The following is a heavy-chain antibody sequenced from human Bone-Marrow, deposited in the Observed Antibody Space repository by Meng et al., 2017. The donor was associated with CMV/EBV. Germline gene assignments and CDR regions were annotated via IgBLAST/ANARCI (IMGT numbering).Heavy chain of an antibody. CDR3: ARDRLVGATSWWYFDY. CDR2: ISSSSNI. J-gene: IGHJ4*02. V-gene: IGHV3-48*04. Sequence: GSLRLSCAASGFTFSSYSMNWVRQAPGKGLEWVSYISSSSNIYYADSVKGRVTISRDNAKKSLYLQMNRLRAEDTAVYYCARDRLVGATSWWYFDYWGQGTLVTVSS. CDR1: GFTFSSYS. D-gene: IGHD1-26*01.